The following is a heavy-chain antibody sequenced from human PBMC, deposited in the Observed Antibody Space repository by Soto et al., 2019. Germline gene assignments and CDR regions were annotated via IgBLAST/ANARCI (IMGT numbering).Heavy chain of an antibody. Sequence: EVQLVESGGGLVQPGGSLRLSCAASGFTFSSYSMNWVRQAPGKGLEWVSYISSRSSTIYDADSVKGRFTISRDNAKNTLYLQMNSPRGEDTAVEYWAKDPPMVRGVIVAFDIWGQGTMVTVSS. J-gene: IGHJ3*02. CDR3: AKDPPMVRGVIVAFDI. CDR2: ISSRSSTI. D-gene: IGHD3-10*01. V-gene: IGHV3-48*01. CDR1: GFTFSSYS.